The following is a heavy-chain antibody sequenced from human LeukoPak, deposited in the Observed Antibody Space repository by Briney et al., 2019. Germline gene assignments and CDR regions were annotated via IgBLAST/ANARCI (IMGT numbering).Heavy chain of an antibody. V-gene: IGHV3-9*01. CDR2: ISWNSDTI. J-gene: IGHJ4*02. CDR1: EFTFNDYA. Sequence: SGGSLRLSCAASEFTFNDYAMHWVRQAPGKGLEWVSGISWNSDTIAYADSVKGRFTSSRDKAKNSLYLQMNGLRVEDTALYYCAKDTNYVWGSYRSQFDSWGQGTLVTVSS. CDR3: AKDTNYVWGSYRSQFDS. D-gene: IGHD3-16*02.